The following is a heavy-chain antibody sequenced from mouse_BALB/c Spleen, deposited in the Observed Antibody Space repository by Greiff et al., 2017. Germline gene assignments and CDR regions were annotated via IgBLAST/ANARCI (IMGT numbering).Heavy chain of an antibody. CDR2: INPSNGGT. CDR3: TRSGGAMDY. J-gene: IGHJ4*01. Sequence: VQLQQSGAELVKPGASVKLSCKASGYSFTSYYMYWVKQRPGQGLEWIGEINPSNGGTNFNEKFKSKATLTVDKSSSTAYMQLSSLTSEDSAVYYSTRSGGAMDYWGQGTSVTVSS. CDR1: GYSFTSYY. V-gene: IGHV1S81*02.